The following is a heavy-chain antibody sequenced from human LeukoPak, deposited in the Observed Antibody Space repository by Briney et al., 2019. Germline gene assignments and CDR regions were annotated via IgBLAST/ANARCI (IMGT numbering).Heavy chain of an antibody. D-gene: IGHD4-23*01. J-gene: IGHJ5*02. V-gene: IGHV1-2*02. CDR3: ARDQDDYGGP. CDR1: GYTFTGYY. Sequence: ASVKGSCKASGYTFTGYYMHWVRQAPGQGLEWMGWINPNSGGTNYAQKFRGRVTMTRDTYISTAYMELSSLRSDDTAVYYCARDQDDYGGPWGQGTLVTVS. CDR2: INPNSGGT.